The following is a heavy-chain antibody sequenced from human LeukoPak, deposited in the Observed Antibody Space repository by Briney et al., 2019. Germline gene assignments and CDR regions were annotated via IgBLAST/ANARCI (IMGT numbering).Heavy chain of an antibody. CDR3: ASLYGGNLYSGLDV. J-gene: IGHJ6*02. CDR2: IRSSGSPI. V-gene: IGHV3-48*03. CDR1: GFTFGSYE. Sequence: GGPLRLSCAASGFTFGSYEMNWVRQAPGKGLEWLSYIRSSGSPIYYADSVKGRFTISRDNGKNSLYLQMDDLRAEDAAVYYCASLYGGNLYSGLDVWGQGTTVTVSS. D-gene: IGHD4-23*01.